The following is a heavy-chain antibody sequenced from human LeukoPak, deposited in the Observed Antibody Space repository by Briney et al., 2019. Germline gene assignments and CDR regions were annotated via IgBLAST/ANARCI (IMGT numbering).Heavy chain of an antibody. V-gene: IGHV1-69*06. Sequence: ASVKVSCKASGYTFTGYYMHWVRQAPGQGLEWMGGIIPIFGTANYAQKFQGRVTITADKSTSTAYMELSSLRSEDTAVYYCARTLEFPNLGAFDIWGQGTVVTVSS. D-gene: IGHD1-14*01. J-gene: IGHJ3*02. CDR3: ARTLEFPNLGAFDI. CDR2: IIPIFGTA. CDR1: GYTFTGYY.